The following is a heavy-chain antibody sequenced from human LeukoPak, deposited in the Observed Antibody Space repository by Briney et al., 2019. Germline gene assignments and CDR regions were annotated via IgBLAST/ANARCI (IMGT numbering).Heavy chain of an antibody. J-gene: IGHJ4*02. V-gene: IGHV5-51*01. Sequence: GESLKISCKISGYSFTNYWIGWMRQMPGKGLEWMGIIYPGDSDTRYSPSFQGQVTISADKSISTAYLQWSSLKASDTAIYYCARPRAGGTGLSSFDYWGQGTLVTVSS. D-gene: IGHD4-23*01. CDR1: GYSFTNYW. CDR3: ARPRAGGTGLSSFDY. CDR2: IYPGDSDT.